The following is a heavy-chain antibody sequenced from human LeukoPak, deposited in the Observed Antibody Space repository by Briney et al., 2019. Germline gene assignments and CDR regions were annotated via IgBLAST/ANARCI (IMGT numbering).Heavy chain of an antibody. CDR1: GGSISSSTYH. J-gene: IGHJ3*02. Sequence: PSETLSLTCIVSGGSISSSTYHWGWIRQPPGKGLEWIGSIYYNGNTYYNPSLKSRVTISVEMSKNQFSLRLSSVTAADTAVYYCARGGYYGGAFDIWGQGTMVTVSS. CDR3: ARGGYYGGAFDI. CDR2: IYYNGNT. D-gene: IGHD3-10*01. V-gene: IGHV4-39*07.